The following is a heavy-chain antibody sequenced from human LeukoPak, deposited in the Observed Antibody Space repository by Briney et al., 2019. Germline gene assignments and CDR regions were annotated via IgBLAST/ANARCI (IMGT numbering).Heavy chain of an antibody. J-gene: IGHJ3*02. CDR3: AKGLAARPIDAFDI. CDR1: GFTFSSYA. V-gene: IGHV3-9*03. CDR2: ISWNSGSI. D-gene: IGHD6-6*01. Sequence: GGSLRLSCAASGFTFSSYAMSWVRQAPGKGLEWVSGISWNSGSIGYADSVKGRFTISRDNAKNSLYLQMNSLRAEDMALYYCAKGLAARPIDAFDIWGQGTMVTVSS.